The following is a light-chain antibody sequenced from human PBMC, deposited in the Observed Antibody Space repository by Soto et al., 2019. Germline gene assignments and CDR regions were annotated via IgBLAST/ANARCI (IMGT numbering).Light chain of an antibody. CDR2: EVS. CDR3: SSYTSSSTLGYV. V-gene: IGLV2-14*01. J-gene: IGLJ1*01. CDR1: SSDVGVYNY. Sequence: QSVLTQPASVSGSPGQSITISCTGTSSDVGVYNYVSWYQQHPGKAPKLMIYEVSNRPSGVSNRFSGSKSGNTASLTISGLQAEDEADYYCSSYTSSSTLGYVFGTGTKVTVL.